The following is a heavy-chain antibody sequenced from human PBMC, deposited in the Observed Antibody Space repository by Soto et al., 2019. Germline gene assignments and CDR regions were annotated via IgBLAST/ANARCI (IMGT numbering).Heavy chain of an antibody. CDR3: ARDEGIRGFDS. D-gene: IGHD3-10*01. J-gene: IGHJ4*02. V-gene: IGHV1-18*04. Sequence: QVPLVQSGDEVKKSGASVKVSCKASGYTFSNYGISWVRQAPGQGLEWMGRISGYNGLTAYAQNVQGRVTMTIATPTTTVFMEMTGLRSNDTAVYYCARDEGIRGFDSWGQGTLVTVSS. CDR2: ISGYNGLT. CDR1: GYTFSNYG.